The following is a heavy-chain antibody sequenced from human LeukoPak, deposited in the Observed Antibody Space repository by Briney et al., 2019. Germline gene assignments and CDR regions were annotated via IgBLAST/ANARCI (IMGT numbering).Heavy chain of an antibody. D-gene: IGHD2-21*02. CDR2: IYYSGST. V-gene: IGHV4-39*07. J-gene: IGHJ2*01. CDR1: GGSISSSSYY. Sequence: SETLSLTCTVSGGSISSSSYYWGWIRQPPGKGLEWIGSIYYSGSTYYNPSLKSRVTISVDTSKNQFSLKLSSVTAADTAVYYCARGPVLVVVVTDWYFDLWGRGTLVTVSS. CDR3: ARGPVLVVVVTDWYFDL.